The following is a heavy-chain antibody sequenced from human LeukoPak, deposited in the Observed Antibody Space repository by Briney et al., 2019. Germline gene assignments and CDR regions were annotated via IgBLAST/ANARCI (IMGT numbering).Heavy chain of an antibody. CDR3: ARGLLWFLDAFDI. CDR2: IYTSGST. Sequence: PSQTLSLTCAVSGGSISSGSYYWSGIRQPAGKGPEWIGRIYTSGSTNHNPSLKSRVTISVDTSKNQFSLKLSSVTAADTAVYYCARGLLWFLDAFDIWGQGTMVTVSS. D-gene: IGHD5-18*01. CDR1: GGSISSGSYY. J-gene: IGHJ3*02. V-gene: IGHV4-61*02.